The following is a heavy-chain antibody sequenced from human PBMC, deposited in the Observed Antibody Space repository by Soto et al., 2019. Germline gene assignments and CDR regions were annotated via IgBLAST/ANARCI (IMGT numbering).Heavy chain of an antibody. CDR2: IYYSGST. CDR1: GGSISSYY. CDR3: ARDPGGSYGAYYYYYYGMDV. V-gene: IGHV4-59*01. D-gene: IGHD1-26*01. Sequence: SETLSLTCTVSGGSISSYYLSWIRQHPGKGLEWIGYIYYSGSTNYNPSLKSRVTISVDTSKNQFSLKLSSVTAADTAVYYCARDPGGSYGAYYYYYYGMDVWGQGTTVTVSS. J-gene: IGHJ6*02.